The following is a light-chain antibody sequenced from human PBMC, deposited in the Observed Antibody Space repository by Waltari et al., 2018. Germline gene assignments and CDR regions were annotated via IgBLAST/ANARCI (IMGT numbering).Light chain of an antibody. CDR1: QGISSY. CDR2: AAS. CDR3: QQLNSYPHT. Sequence: DIQLTQSPSFLSASVGHRVTLTCLASQGISSYLAWYQQKPGKAPKLLIYAASTLQSGVPSRFSGSGSGTEFTLTISSLQPEDFATFYCQQLNSYPHTFGQGTKLEFK. J-gene: IGKJ2*01. V-gene: IGKV1-9*01.